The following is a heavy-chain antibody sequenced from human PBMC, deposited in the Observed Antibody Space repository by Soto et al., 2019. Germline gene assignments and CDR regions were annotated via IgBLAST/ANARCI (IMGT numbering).Heavy chain of an antibody. CDR2: ISGSGGST. Sequence: EVQLLESGGGLVQPGGSLRLSCAASGFTFSSYAMSWVRQAPGKGLEWVSAISGSGGSTYYADSVKGRFTISRDNSKNTLYLQMNSLRAEDTAVYYCAKDLRGITIFGVVYPGIHYYGMDVWGQGTTVTVSS. J-gene: IGHJ6*02. D-gene: IGHD3-3*01. V-gene: IGHV3-23*01. CDR3: AKDLRGITIFGVVYPGIHYYGMDV. CDR1: GFTFSSYA.